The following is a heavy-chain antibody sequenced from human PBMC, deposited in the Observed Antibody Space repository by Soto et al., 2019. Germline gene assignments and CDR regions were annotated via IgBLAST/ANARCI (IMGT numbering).Heavy chain of an antibody. CDR2: IIPIFGTA. V-gene: IGHV1-69*13. D-gene: IGHD6-19*01. J-gene: IGHJ4*02. CDR3: ARGLAAGPFDY. CDR1: GYTFSSYA. Sequence: ASVKVSCKASGYTFSSYAISWVRQAPGQGLEWMGGIIPIFGTANYAQKFQGRVTITADESTSTAYMELSSLRSEDTAVYYCARGLAAGPFDYWGQGTLVTVSS.